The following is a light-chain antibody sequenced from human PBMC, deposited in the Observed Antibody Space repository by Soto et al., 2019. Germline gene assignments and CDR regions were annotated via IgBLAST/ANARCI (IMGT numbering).Light chain of an antibody. J-gene: IGKJ1*01. CDR1: QSVLYRSNKKNY. CDR3: QQYYTTLRT. Sequence: DIVMTQSPDSLAVSLGGTATIHCKSSQSVLYRSNKKNYLAWYQLKPGQPPKLLFYWASTRQSGVPDRLSGSGSGTDFTLTISSLQAEDVAVYYCQQYYTTLRTFGQGTKVEIK. V-gene: IGKV4-1*01. CDR2: WAS.